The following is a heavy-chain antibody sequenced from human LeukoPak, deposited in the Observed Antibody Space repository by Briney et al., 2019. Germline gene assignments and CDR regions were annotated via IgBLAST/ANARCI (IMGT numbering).Heavy chain of an antibody. V-gene: IGHV4-39*07. D-gene: IGHD1-7*01. Sequence: KPSETLSLTCTVSGGSISSSSYYWGWIRQPPGKGLEWIGEINHSGSTNYNPSLKSRVTISVDTSKNQFSLKLSSVTAADTAVYYCARGAWNWNYNDWGQGTLVTVSS. CDR1: GGSISSSSYY. J-gene: IGHJ4*02. CDR2: INHSGST. CDR3: ARGAWNWNYND.